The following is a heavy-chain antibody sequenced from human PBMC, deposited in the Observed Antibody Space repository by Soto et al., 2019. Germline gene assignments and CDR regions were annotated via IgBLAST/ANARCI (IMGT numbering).Heavy chain of an antibody. CDR1: GYTFTGYY. CDR2: INPNSGGT. J-gene: IGHJ4*02. V-gene: IGHV1-2*02. D-gene: IGHD6-6*01. CDR3: ARDHGREEQLVPFDY. Sequence: ASVKVSCKASGYTFTGYYMHWVRQAPGQGLEWMGWINPNSGGTNYAQKFQGRVTITADTSISTAYMELSSLRSDDTAVYYCARDHGREEQLVPFDYWGQGTLVTVSS.